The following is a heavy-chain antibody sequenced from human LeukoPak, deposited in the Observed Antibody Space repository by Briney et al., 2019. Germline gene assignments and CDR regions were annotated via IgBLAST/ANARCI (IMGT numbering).Heavy chain of an antibody. D-gene: IGHD3-3*01. CDR2: IYYSGST. J-gene: IGHJ4*02. Sequence: SETLSLTCAVYGGSFSGYYWSWIRQPPGEGLEWIGYIYYSGSTNYNPSLKSRVTISVDTSKNQFSLKLSSVTAADTAVYYCARGITIFGVVPDFDYWGQGTLVTVSS. V-gene: IGHV4-59*01. CDR1: GGSFSGYY. CDR3: ARGITIFGVVPDFDY.